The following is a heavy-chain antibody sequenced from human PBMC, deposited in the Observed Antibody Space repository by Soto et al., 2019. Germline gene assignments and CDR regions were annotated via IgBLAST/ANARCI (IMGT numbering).Heavy chain of an antibody. CDR1: GFPFSSYA. Sequence: GGSLRLSCAASGFPFSSYAMTWVRQAPGKGLEWVSTISAGGSSTNYADSVKGRFTISRDSSKSTLSLQMNSLKAEDTAIYYCAKSHWSSGYSYFDDWGQGTLVTVSS. V-gene: IGHV3-23*01. CDR3: AKSHWSSGYSYFDD. J-gene: IGHJ4*02. D-gene: IGHD3-22*01. CDR2: ISAGGSST.